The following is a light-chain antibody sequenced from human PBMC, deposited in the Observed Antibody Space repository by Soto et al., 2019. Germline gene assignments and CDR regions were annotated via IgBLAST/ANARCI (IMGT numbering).Light chain of an antibody. CDR2: DAS. V-gene: IGKV3-11*01. J-gene: IGKJ1*01. Sequence: EIVLTQSPATLSLSPGERATLSCRASQSVSSYLAWYQQKPGQAPRLLIYDASNRATGIPARFSGSGSGTDFTLTISSLEPEDFAVYYCQQRSNWQWMFGQGTKVEIK. CDR1: QSVSSY. CDR3: QQRSNWQWM.